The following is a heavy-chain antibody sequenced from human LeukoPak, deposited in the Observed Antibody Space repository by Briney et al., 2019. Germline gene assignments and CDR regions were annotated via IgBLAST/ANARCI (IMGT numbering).Heavy chain of an antibody. J-gene: IGHJ4*02. CDR2: TYHSGST. V-gene: IGHV4-30-2*01. CDR1: GGSISSGGHY. CDR3: ARVPSYTGGYYYDTRSSLDY. Sequence: PSETLSLTCTVSGGSISSGGHYWSWIRQPPGKGLEWIGYTYHSGSTYYNPSLKSRVTISIDKSKNQFSLKLTSVTAADTAVYYCARVPSYTGGYYYDTRSSLDYWGQGTLVTVSS. D-gene: IGHD3-22*01.